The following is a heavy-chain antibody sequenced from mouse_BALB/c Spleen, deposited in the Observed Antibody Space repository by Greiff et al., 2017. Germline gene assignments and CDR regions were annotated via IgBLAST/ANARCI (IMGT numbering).Heavy chain of an antibody. J-gene: IGHJ4*01. CDR1: GFTFSSYA. CDR2: ISSGGST. CDR3: ARGLYGYDGGYAMDY. Sequence: EVMLVESGGGLVKPGGSLKLSCAASGFTFSSYAMSWVRQTPEKRLEWVASISSGGSTYYPDSVKGRFTISRDNARNILYLQMSSLRSEDTAMYYCARGLYGYDGGYAMDYWGQGTSVTVSS. V-gene: IGHV5-6-5*01. D-gene: IGHD2-2*01.